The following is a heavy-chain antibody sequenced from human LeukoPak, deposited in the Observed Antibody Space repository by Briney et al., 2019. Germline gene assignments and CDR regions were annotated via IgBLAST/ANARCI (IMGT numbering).Heavy chain of an antibody. J-gene: IGHJ5*02. CDR1: GGSFSGYY. CDR3: ARGRRITMVRGVRFDP. D-gene: IGHD3-10*01. Sequence: SETLSLTCAVYGGSFSGYYWSWIRQPPGKGLEWIGEINHSGSTSYNPSLKSRVTISVDTSKNQFSLKLSSVTAADTAVYYCARGRRITMVRGVRFDPWGQGTLVTVSS. CDR2: INHSGST. V-gene: IGHV4-34*01.